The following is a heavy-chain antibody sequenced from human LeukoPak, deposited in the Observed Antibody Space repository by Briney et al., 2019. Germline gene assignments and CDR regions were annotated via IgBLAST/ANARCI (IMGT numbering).Heavy chain of an antibody. V-gene: IGHV3-30*18. CDR2: ISYDESNK. CDR1: GFTFSSYG. CDR3: AKDFRFDCSGGSCYPYYFDY. D-gene: IGHD2-15*01. Sequence: PGRSLRLSCAASGFTFSSYGMHWVRQAPGKGLEWVAVISYDESNKYYADSVKGRFTISRDNSKNTLYLQMNSLRAEDTAVYYCAKDFRFDCSGGSCYPYYFDYWGQGTLVTVSS. J-gene: IGHJ4*02.